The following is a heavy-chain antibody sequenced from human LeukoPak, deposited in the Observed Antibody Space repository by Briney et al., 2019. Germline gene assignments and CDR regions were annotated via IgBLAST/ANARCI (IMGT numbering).Heavy chain of an antibody. CDR2: ISWNSGSI. Sequence: GGSLRLSCAASGFTFDDYAMHWVRQAPGKGLEWVSGISWNSGSIGYADSVKGRFTISRDNAKNSLYLQMNSLRAEDTALYYCAKDSMARRGPMFDYWGQGTLVTVPS. CDR3: AKDSMARRGPMFDY. CDR1: GFTFDDYA. D-gene: IGHD6-6*01. J-gene: IGHJ4*02. V-gene: IGHV3-9*01.